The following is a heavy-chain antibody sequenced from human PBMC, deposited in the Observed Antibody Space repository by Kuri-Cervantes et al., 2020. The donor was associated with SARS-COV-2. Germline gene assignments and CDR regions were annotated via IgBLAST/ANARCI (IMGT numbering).Heavy chain of an antibody. CDR1: GFTFDDYA. D-gene: IGHD3/OR15-3a*01. Sequence: SLKISCAASGFTFDDYAMHWVRQAPGKGLEWVSGISWNSGSIGYADSVKGRFTISRDNAKNSLYLQMNSLRAEDTAVYYCARVDYDFWSQGTLVTVSS. CDR2: ISWNSGSI. CDR3: ARVDYDF. J-gene: IGHJ4*02. V-gene: IGHV3-9*01.